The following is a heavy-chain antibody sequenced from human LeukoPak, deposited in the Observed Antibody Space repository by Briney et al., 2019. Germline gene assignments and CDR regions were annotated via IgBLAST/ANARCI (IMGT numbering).Heavy chain of an antibody. CDR3: AKVLTTTAPWYFDL. Sequence: GGSLRLSCAASGFTFSSYAMSWVRQAPGKGLEWVSGIGWNSGSIGYADSVKGRFTISRDNAKNSLYLQMNSLRAEDTALYYCAKVLTTTAPWYFDLWGRGTLVTVSS. V-gene: IGHV3-9*01. J-gene: IGHJ2*01. D-gene: IGHD4-17*01. CDR1: GFTFSSYA. CDR2: IGWNSGSI.